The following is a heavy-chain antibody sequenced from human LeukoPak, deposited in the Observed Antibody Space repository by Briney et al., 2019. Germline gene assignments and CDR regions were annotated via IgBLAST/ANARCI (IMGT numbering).Heavy chain of an antibody. CDR2: IYYSGNT. V-gene: IGHV4-39*01. CDR3: ARLRLLEDAFDI. CDR1: GGSISSSSYY. J-gene: IGHJ3*02. Sequence: SETLSLTCTVSGGSISSSSYYWGWIRQPPGKGLEWIGSIYYSGNTYYNPSLKSRVTISVDTSKNQFSLKLSSVTAADTAVYYCARLRLLEDAFDIWGQGTMVTVSS. D-gene: IGHD3-3*01.